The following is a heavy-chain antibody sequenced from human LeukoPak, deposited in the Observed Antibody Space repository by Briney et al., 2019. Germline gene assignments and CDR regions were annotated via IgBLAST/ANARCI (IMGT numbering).Heavy chain of an antibody. J-gene: IGHJ4*02. Sequence: PSETLSLTCTVSGGSFSSGDNYWNWIRQPPGKGLEWIGYIYYSGSTYYNPSLKSRVTMSVDTSKNQFSLNLSSVTAADTAVYYCARGVSSSPGDYWGQGTLVTVSS. CDR3: ARGVSSSPGDY. CDR2: IYYSGST. D-gene: IGHD2-2*01. CDR1: GGSFSSGDNY. V-gene: IGHV4-30-4*08.